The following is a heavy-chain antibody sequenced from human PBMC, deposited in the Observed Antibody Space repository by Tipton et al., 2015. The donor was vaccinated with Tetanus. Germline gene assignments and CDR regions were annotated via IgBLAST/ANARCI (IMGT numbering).Heavy chain of an antibody. V-gene: IGHV1-8*01. J-gene: IGHJ4*02. Sequence: QSGAEVKKPGASVNVSCKASGYTFTSYFMQWVRQAPGQGLEWLGYMDPKTGHATYAQKFQGRVTMTSNISITTAYMELRNLRSDDTAVYYCARGNRGSSWFLWGQGTLVTVSS. CDR3: ARGNRGSSWFL. CDR2: MDPKTGHA. CDR1: GYTFTSYF. D-gene: IGHD6-13*01.